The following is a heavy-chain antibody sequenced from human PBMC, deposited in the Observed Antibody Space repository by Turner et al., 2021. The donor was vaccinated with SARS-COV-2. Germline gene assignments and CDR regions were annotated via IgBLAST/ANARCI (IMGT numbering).Heavy chain of an antibody. D-gene: IGHD2-2*02. V-gene: IGHV3-74*01. Sequence: EVQLVESGGGLVHAGGSMRLSCAASGFTFTGYWMDWVRQAPGTGLVRGACMTSDGGSTSYADSVKGRFTNSRDNAKNTLYLQMNSLRAEDTAVYYCARAGSSGYQLRYRERSYYYYYMDVWGKGTTVTVSS. CDR3: ARAGSSGYQLRYRERSYYYYYMDV. CDR1: GFTFTGYW. J-gene: IGHJ6*03. CDR2: MTSDGGST.